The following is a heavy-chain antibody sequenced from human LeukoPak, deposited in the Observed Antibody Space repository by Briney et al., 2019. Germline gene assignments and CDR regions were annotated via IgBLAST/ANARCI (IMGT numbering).Heavy chain of an antibody. V-gene: IGHV3-21*01. CDR3: ARDLLGYNWNYISYYYYGMDV. Sequence: PGGSLRLSCAAPGFTFSSYSMNWVRQAPGKGLEWVSSISSSSSYIYYADSVKGRFTISRDNAKNSLYLQMNSPRAEDTAVYYCARDLLGYNWNYISYYYYGMDVWGQGTTVTVSS. J-gene: IGHJ6*02. CDR1: GFTFSSYS. CDR2: ISSSSSYI. D-gene: IGHD1-7*01.